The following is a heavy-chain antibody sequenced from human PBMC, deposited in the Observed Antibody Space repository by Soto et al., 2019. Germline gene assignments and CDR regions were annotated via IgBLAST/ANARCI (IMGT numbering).Heavy chain of an antibody. Sequence: PGGSLRLSCAASGFTLSSYDMNWVRQATGKGLEWVSSIDTADDTYYPGSVKGRFTISRDNSKNTLYLQMNSLRAEDTAVYYCAXDGLQWLAHYYYYGMDVWGPGTTVTVSS. CDR3: AXDGLQWLAHYYYYGMDV. CDR2: IDTADDT. D-gene: IGHD6-19*01. J-gene: IGHJ6*02. CDR1: GFTLSSYD. V-gene: IGHV3-13*01.